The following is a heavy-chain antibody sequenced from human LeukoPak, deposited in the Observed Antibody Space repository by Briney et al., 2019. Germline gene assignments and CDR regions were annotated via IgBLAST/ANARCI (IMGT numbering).Heavy chain of an antibody. D-gene: IGHD6-19*01. CDR2: IYYSGST. Sequence: SETLSLTCTVSGGSISSYYWSWIRQPPGKGLEWIGYIYYSGSTNYNPSLKSRVTISVDTSKNQFSLKLSSVTAADTAVYYCARASGSGWYDYWGQGTLVTVSS. CDR1: GGSISSYY. CDR3: ARASGSGWYDY. J-gene: IGHJ4*02. V-gene: IGHV4-59*01.